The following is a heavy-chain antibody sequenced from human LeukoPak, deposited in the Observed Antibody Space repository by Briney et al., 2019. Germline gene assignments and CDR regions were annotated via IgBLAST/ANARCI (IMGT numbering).Heavy chain of an antibody. D-gene: IGHD6-13*01. Sequence: GESLKISCKGSGYSFTSYWIGWVRQMPGKGLEWMGIIYPGDSDTRYSPSFQGQVTISADKSISTAYPQWSSLKASDTAMYYCARQPVDNIAAAGPRTLYYYYGMDVWGQGTTVTVSS. CDR2: IYPGDSDT. CDR1: GYSFTSYW. CDR3: ARQPVDNIAAAGPRTLYYYYGMDV. J-gene: IGHJ6*02. V-gene: IGHV5-51*01.